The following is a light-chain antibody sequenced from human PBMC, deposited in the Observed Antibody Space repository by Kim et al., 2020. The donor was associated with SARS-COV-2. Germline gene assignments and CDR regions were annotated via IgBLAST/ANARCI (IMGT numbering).Light chain of an antibody. V-gene: IGKV3-11*01. CDR2: DAS. CDR3: KNRRTLPIT. CDR1: QYIDNW. J-gene: IGKJ2*01. Sequence: EIVLTQSPVTLSLSPGQRATLSCRASQYIDNWLAWYQQKPGQVPRLLIYDASNMATGIPARFSGSGSGTDFTLTISSLEHEDYAVYYCKNRRTLPITFGQGTKLEIK.